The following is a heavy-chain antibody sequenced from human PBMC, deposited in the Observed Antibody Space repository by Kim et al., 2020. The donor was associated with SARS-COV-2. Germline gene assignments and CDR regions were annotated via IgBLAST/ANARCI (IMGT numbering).Heavy chain of an antibody. J-gene: IGHJ3*02. D-gene: IGHD3-10*01. CDR3: QMSSLSAEDMAVYYCGGGYSFDSFNI. Sequence: GGSLRLSCTASEITLTKYAMTWVRQGPGKGLEWVAAISGRGDNTYYADSVKGRFTISRDISKKTLYSQMGGVRDPSRNTVFLQMSSLSAEDMAVYYCGGGYSFDSFNIWGQGTVVTVSS. V-gene: IGHV3-23*01. CDR1: EITLTKYA. CDR2: ISGRGDNT.